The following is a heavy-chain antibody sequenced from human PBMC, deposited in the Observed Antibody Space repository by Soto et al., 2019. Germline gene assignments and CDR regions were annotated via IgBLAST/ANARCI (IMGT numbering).Heavy chain of an antibody. J-gene: IGHJ4*02. CDR2: IYYSGRT. CDR1: GGSISSSSYY. Sequence: QLQLQESGPGLLKPSETLSLTCTVSGGSISSSSYYWGWIRQPPGKGLEWIGSIYYSGRTYYNPSLKSRVTISVDTSKNQLSRKLSSVTAADTAVYYCARLTASCFDYWGQGTLVTVSS. D-gene: IGHD5-18*01. CDR3: ARLTASCFDY. V-gene: IGHV4-39*01.